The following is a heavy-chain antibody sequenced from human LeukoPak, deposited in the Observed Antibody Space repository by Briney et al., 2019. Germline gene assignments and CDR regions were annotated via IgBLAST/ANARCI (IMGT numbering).Heavy chain of an antibody. V-gene: IGHV6-1*01. CDR2: TYYRSKWYN. Sequence: SQTLSLTCAISGDSVSSNSAAWNWIRQSPSRGLEWLGRTYYRSKWYNDYAVSVKSRITINPDTSKNQFSLQLNSVTPEDTAVYYCAREDFRGTWIQPRAAFDIWGQGTMVTVSS. CDR1: GDSVSSNSAA. D-gene: IGHD5-18*01. CDR3: AREDFRGTWIQPRAAFDI. J-gene: IGHJ3*02.